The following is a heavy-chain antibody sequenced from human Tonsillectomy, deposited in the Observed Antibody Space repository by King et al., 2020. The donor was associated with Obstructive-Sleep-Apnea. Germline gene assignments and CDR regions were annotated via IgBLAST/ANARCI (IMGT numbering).Heavy chain of an antibody. CDR1: GFTFDDYT. V-gene: IGHV3-43*01. J-gene: IGHJ4*02. D-gene: IGHD2-2*01. CDR2: ISWDGGST. Sequence: VQLVESGGVVVQPGGSLRLSCAASGFTFDDYTMHWVRQAPGKGLEWVSLISWDGGSTYYADSVKGRFTISRDNSKNSLYLQMNSLRTEDTALYYCAKGLSIVVVPAALYFDYWGQGTLVTVSS. CDR3: AKGLSIVVVPAALYFDY.